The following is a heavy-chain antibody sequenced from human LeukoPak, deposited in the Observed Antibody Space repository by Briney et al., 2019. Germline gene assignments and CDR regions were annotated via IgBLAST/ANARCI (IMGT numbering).Heavy chain of an antibody. J-gene: IGHJ6*03. CDR1: GGSISDYY. Sequence: SETLSLTCTVSGGSISDYYWSWIRQPAGMGLEWIGRIYTSGSTNYNPSLKSRVTMSVDTSKNQFSLKLSSVTAADTAVYYCARDYSIFGVAPAPIYYYYYMDVWGKGTTVTVSS. D-gene: IGHD3-3*01. CDR2: IYTSGST. CDR3: ARDYSIFGVAPAPIYYYYYMDV. V-gene: IGHV4-4*07.